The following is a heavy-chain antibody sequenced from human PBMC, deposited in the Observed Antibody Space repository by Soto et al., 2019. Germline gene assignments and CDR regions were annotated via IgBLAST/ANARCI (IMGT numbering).Heavy chain of an antibody. V-gene: IGHV4-31*03. CDR3: ARDSRFDCSSTSCYYYYMDV. CDR1: GGSISSGGYY. J-gene: IGHJ6*03. D-gene: IGHD2-2*01. Sequence: QSQTLSLTCTVSGGSISSGGYYWSWIRQHPGKGLEWIGYIYYSGSTYYNPSLKSRVTISVDTSKNQFSLKLSSVTAADTAVYYCARDSRFDCSSTSCYYYYMDVWGKGTTVTVSS. CDR2: IYYSGST.